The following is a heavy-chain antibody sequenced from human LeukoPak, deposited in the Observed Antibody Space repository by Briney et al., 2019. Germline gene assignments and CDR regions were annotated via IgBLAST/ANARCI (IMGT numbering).Heavy chain of an antibody. D-gene: IGHD5-18*01. CDR2: IYYSGST. V-gene: IGHV4-39*07. CDR3: ARDPNADTAMVFFDY. J-gene: IGHJ4*02. CDR1: GGSISSYY. Sequence: SETLSLTCTVSGGSISSYYWGWIRQPPGKGLEWIGSIYYSGSTYYNPSLKSRVTISVDTSKNQFSLKLSSVTAADTAVYYCARDPNADTAMVFFDYWGQGTLVTVSS.